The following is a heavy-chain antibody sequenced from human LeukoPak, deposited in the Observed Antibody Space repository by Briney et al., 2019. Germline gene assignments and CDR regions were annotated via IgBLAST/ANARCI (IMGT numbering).Heavy chain of an antibody. CDR1: GGTFKSYA. CDR3: ARGAHSGSYSSWFHP. J-gene: IGHJ5*02. D-gene: IGHD3-10*01. Sequence: SVKVSCKASGGTFKSYAITWVRQAPGQGREWMGGIIPMFAPARYAQNFQGRVTITTDESTSTAYMELSSLKSEDTAVYYCARGAHSGSYSSWFHPWGQGTLVTVSS. CDR2: IIPMFAPA. V-gene: IGHV1-69*05.